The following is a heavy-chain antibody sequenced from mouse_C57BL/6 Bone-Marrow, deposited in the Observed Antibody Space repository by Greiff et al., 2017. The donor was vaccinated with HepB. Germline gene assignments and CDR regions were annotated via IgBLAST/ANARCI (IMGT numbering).Heavy chain of an antibody. CDR3: ARLPPWFAY. CDR2: IWSGGST. V-gene: IGHV2-2*01. Sequence: QVQLKESGPGLVQPSQSLSITCTVSGFSLTSYGVHWVRQSPGKGLEWLGVIWSGGSTDYNAAFISRLSISKDNSKSQVFFKMNSLQADDTAIYYCARLPPWFAYWGQGTLVTVSA. D-gene: IGHD5-1*01. J-gene: IGHJ3*01. CDR1: GFSLTSYG.